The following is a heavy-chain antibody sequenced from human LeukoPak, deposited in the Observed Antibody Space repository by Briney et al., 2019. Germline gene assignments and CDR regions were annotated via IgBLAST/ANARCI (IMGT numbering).Heavy chain of an antibody. Sequence: GGSLRLSCAASGVTFSSYAMHWVREAPGKGLEGGAVISYDGSNKYYADSVKGRFTISRDNSKNTLYLQMNSLRAEDTAVYYCARGATRDAFDIWGQGTMVTVSS. D-gene: IGHD4-11*01. CDR3: ARGATRDAFDI. CDR2: ISYDGSNK. J-gene: IGHJ3*02. CDR1: GVTFSSYA. V-gene: IGHV3-30*04.